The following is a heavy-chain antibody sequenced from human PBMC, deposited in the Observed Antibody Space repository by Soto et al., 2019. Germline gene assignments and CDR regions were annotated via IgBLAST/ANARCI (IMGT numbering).Heavy chain of an antibody. V-gene: IGHV3-30-3*01. CDR1: GFTFRNYA. D-gene: IGHD2-15*01. J-gene: IGHJ6*02. CDR3: ARGDREDIAVVIGVRPGEYGVDV. Sequence: QVQLVESGGGVVQPGRSLRLSCAASGFTFRNYAMHWVRQAPGKGLECVAVISYDGGNKFYRDYVKGRFTIARDNSKNTLYMQINSLRYEDTAVYYCARGDREDIAVVIGVRPGEYGVDVCGQGTTGTVSS. CDR2: ISYDGGNK.